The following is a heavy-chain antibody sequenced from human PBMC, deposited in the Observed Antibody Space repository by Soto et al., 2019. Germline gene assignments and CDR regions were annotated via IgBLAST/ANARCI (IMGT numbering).Heavy chain of an antibody. V-gene: IGHV1-69*01. J-gene: IGHJ6*02. CDR3: ARVERAVDSRVGMDV. D-gene: IGHD6-19*01. CDR1: GGTFSTYV. CDR2: SIPMFSST. Sequence: QMQLVQSGAEVKKPGSSVKVSCKASGGTFSTYVINWVRQATGQGLEWMGGSIPMFSSTNYAEKFQGRVRITADASTSTAYMEIPSLTFDDTAGYYCARVERAVDSRVGMDVWGQGTTVTVSS.